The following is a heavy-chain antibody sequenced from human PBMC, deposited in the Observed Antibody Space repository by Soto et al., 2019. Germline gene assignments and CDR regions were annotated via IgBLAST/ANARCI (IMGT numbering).Heavy chain of an antibody. CDR3: ARASAASMLRGAIIN. V-gene: IGHV4-4*02. CDR1: GGTTSSDNW. D-gene: IGHD3-10*01. Sequence: SETLSLTCAFSGGTTSSDNWWTWVRQPAGKGLEWIVEMYHSGITNYSPSLKSRVTISVDKSKNQFSLKLTSVTAADTALYYCARASAASMLRGAIINWGQGTPVTVSS. CDR2: MYHSGIT. J-gene: IGHJ4*02.